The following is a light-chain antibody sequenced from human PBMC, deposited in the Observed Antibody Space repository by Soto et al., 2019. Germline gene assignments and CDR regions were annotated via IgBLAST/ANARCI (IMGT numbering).Light chain of an antibody. Sequence: ENVLTQSPGTLSLSPGERATLSCRASQSVSSTYLAWYQQKPGQAPRLLIYGASSRATGIPDRFSGSGSGTDFTLTISRLEPEDFAVYYCQQYGSSPYTFGLGTKLEIK. CDR2: GAS. CDR3: QQYGSSPYT. J-gene: IGKJ2*01. CDR1: QSVSSTY. V-gene: IGKV3-20*01.